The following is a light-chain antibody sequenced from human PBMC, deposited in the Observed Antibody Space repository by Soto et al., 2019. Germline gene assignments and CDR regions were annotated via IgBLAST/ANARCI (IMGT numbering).Light chain of an antibody. CDR1: QSVSSY. V-gene: IGKV3-11*01. CDR3: QQRSNWPRT. Sequence: EIVLTQSPATLSLSPGERATLSCRASQSVSSYLAWYQHKTGQAPRLLIYDASNRATGIPARFSGSGSGTDFTLTISSREAEDFAVYYCQQRSNWPRTFGQGTKLEIK. CDR2: DAS. J-gene: IGKJ2*01.